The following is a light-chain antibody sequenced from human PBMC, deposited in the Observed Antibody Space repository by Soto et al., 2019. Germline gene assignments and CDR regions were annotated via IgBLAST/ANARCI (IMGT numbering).Light chain of an antibody. CDR1: SSDVGGYNY. CDR2: DVS. J-gene: IGLJ2*01. Sequence: QSALTQTASVSGSPGQSITISCTGTSSDVGGYNYVSWYQQHPGKAPKLMIYDVSNRPSGVSNRFSGSKSGNTASLTISGLQAEDEADYYCSSKTTNSTVVFGGGTKLTVL. V-gene: IGLV2-14*03. CDR3: SSKTTNSTVV.